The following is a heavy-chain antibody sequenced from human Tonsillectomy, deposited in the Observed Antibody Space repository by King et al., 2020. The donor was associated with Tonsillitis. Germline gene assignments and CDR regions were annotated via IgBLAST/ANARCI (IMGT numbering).Heavy chain of an antibody. CDR3: ARAGRYCSGGSCYYYGMDV. D-gene: IGHD2-15*01. CDR2: INPSGGST. V-gene: IGHV1-46*03. J-gene: IGHJ6*02. Sequence: QLVQSGAEVKKPGASVKVSCKASGYTFTSYYMHWVRQAPGQGLEWMGIINPSGGSTSYAQKFQGRVTMTRDTSTSTVYMELSSLRTEDTAVYYCARAGRYCSGGSCYYYGMDVWGQGTMVTVSS. CDR1: GYTFTSYY.